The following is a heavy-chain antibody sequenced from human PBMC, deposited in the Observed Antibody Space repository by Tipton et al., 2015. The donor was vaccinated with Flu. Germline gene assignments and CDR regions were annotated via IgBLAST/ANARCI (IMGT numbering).Heavy chain of an antibody. V-gene: IGHV3-48*04. CDR2: INLRSDII. CDR3: VRDGFSTGNMDV. Sequence: SLRLSCAASGFNLRAYNMDWVRQAPGKGLEWVSYINLRSDIIYHADSVKGRFTIYRDNAKNTLYLQLNSLRAEDTGVYYCVRDGFSTGNMDVWGKGTTVTVS. D-gene: IGHD2-8*02. J-gene: IGHJ6*03. CDR1: GFNLRAYN.